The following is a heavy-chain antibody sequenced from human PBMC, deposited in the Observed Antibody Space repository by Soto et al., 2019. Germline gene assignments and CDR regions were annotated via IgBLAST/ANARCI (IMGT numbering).Heavy chain of an antibody. V-gene: IGHV3-23*04. CDR3: AKRPRALLTFDY. CDR1: GFIFSNYV. J-gene: IGHJ4*02. Sequence: EVQLVDSGGGLVQPGGSLRLSCAASGFIFSNYVMSWVRQSPGKGLEWGSSISDSGGTSYYADSVKGRFTISRDNSKNTLYLQMNSLRAEDTAIYYCAKRPRALLTFDYWCQGTLVTVSS. CDR2: ISDSGGTS. D-gene: IGHD1-26*01.